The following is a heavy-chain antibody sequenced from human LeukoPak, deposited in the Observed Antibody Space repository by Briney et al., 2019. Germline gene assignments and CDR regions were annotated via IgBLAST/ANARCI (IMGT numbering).Heavy chain of an antibody. CDR3: ATRTKGALDV. J-gene: IGHJ3*01. D-gene: IGHD1/OR15-1a*01. CDR2: ISSSGSTM. CDR1: GFTFSSYE. Sequence: GGSLRLSCAASGFTFSSYEMNWVRQAPGKGLEWVSYISSSGSTMYYADSVKGRFTISRDNAKNSLYLQVSSLRVEDTAVYYCATRTKGALDVWGQGTMVTVSS. V-gene: IGHV3-48*03.